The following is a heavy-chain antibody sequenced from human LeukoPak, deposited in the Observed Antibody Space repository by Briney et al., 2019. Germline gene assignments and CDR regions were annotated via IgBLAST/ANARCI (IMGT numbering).Heavy chain of an antibody. CDR2: IYYSGST. CDR1: GGSISSTSYY. Sequence: SETLSLTCTVSGGSISSTSYYWGWIRQPPGKGLEWIGSIYYSGSTFYNPSLKSRVTISVDRSKNQFSLKLSSVTAADTAVYYCARDPDGGNSGFDYWGQGTLVTVSS. CDR3: ARDPDGGNSGFDY. V-gene: IGHV4-39*07. D-gene: IGHD4-23*01. J-gene: IGHJ4*02.